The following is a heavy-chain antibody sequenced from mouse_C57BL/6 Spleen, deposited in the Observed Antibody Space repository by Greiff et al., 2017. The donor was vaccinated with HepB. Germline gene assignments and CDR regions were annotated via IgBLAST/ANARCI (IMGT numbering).Heavy chain of an antibody. V-gene: IGHV1-63*01. D-gene: IGHD2-1*01. CDR1: GYTFTNYW. Sequence: VQLQQSGAELVRPGTSVKMSCKASGYTFTNYWIGWAKQRPGHGLEWIGDIYPGGGYTNYNEKFKGKATLTADKSSSTAYMQFSSLTSEDSAIYDCARSYGNYLWYFDVWGTGTTVTVSS. J-gene: IGHJ1*03. CDR3: ARSYGNYLWYFDV. CDR2: IYPGGGYT.